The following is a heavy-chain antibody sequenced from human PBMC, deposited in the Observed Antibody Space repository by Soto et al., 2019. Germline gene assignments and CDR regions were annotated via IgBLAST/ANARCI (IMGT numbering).Heavy chain of an antibody. CDR1: GGTFSSYA. V-gene: IGHV1-69*13. D-gene: IGHD3-22*01. Sequence: SVKVSCKASGGTFSSYAISWVRQAPGQGLEWMGGIIPIFGTANYAQKFQGRVTITADESTSTAYMELSSLRSEDTAVYYCARDYYDSSGYKYYFDYWGQGTLVTVSS. CDR3: ARDYYDSSGYKYYFDY. J-gene: IGHJ4*02. CDR2: IIPIFGTA.